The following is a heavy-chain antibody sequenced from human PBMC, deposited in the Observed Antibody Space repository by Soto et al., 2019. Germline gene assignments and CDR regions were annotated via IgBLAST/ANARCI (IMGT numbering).Heavy chain of an antibody. CDR3: ARDDPYCSGGSCYYYY. D-gene: IGHD2-15*01. J-gene: IGHJ4*02. CDR1: GGTFSSYA. V-gene: IGHV1-69*13. Sequence: GASVKVSCKASGGTFSSYAISWVRQAPGQGLEWMGGIIPIFGTANYAQKFQGRVTITADESTSTAYMELSSLRSEDTAVYYCARDDPYCSGGSCYYYYWGQGTLVTVYS. CDR2: IIPIFGTA.